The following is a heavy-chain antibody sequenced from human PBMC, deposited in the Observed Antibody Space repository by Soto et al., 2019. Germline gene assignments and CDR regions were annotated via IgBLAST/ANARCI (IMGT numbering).Heavy chain of an antibody. CDR2: ISYDGSNK. D-gene: IGHD6-19*01. J-gene: IGHJ4*02. CDR3: AREYSGLYFDY. Sequence: QVQLVESGGGVVQPGRSLRLSWSASGFTFSSYAMHWVRQAPGKGLEWVAVISYDGSNKYYADSVKGRFTISRDNFKNPLYLQMNSLRAEDTGVDYFAREYSGLYFDYWGQGSLVSVTS. CDR1: GFTFSSYA. V-gene: IGHV3-30-3*01.